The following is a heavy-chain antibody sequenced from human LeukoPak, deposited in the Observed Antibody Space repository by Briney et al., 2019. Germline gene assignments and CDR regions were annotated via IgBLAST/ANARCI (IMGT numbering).Heavy chain of an antibody. Sequence: GGSLRLSCAASGFTFSSYSMNWVRQAPGKGLEWVSSISSSSSYIYYADSVKGRFTISRDNAKNSLYLQMNSLRAEDTAVYYCARDQRLVFGVAPGPSDYWGQGTLVTVSS. J-gene: IGHJ4*02. D-gene: IGHD6-13*01. CDR1: GFTFSSYS. CDR3: ARDQRLVFGVAPGPSDY. V-gene: IGHV3-21*01. CDR2: ISSSSSYI.